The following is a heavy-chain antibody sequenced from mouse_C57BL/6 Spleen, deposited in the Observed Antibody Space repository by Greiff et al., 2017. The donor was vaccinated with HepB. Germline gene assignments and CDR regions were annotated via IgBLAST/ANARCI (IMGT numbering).Heavy chain of an antibody. CDR3: ARSGSNYGEGGFAD. V-gene: IGHV1-52*01. CDR2: IDPSDSET. J-gene: IGHJ3*01. D-gene: IGHD2-5*01. Sequence: QVQLQQPGAELVRPGSSVKLSCKASGYTFTSYWMHWVKQRPIQGLEWIGNIDPSDSETHYNQKFKDKATLTVDKSSSTAYMQLSSLTSEDSAVYYCARSGSNYGEGGFADWGQGTLVTVSA. CDR1: GYTFTSYW.